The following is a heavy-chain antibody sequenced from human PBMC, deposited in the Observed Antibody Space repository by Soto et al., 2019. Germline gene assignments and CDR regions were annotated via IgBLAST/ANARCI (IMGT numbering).Heavy chain of an antibody. V-gene: IGHV4-4*02. D-gene: IGHD2-8*02. J-gene: IGHJ5*02. Sequence: CAVSGASIGSGGWWSWVRQPPGKGLEWIAEIFHDGNTNYSPSLKSRVTISVDKSQNQFSLNVYSVTAADTAVYYCARHEGWTGPDQWGQGTLVAVSS. CDR1: GASIGSGGW. CDR3: ARHEGWTGPDQ. CDR2: IFHDGNT.